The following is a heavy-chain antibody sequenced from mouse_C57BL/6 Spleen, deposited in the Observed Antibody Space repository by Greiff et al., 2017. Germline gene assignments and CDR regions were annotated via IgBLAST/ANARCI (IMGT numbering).Heavy chain of an antibody. CDR1: GYTFTSYW. Sequence: QVQLQQPGAELVKPGASVKMSCKASGYTFTSYWITWVKQRPGQGLEWIGDIYPGSGSTNYNEKFKSKATLTVGTSSSTAYMQLSSLTSEDSAVYYCARYDYDGPWFAYWGQGTLVTVSA. CDR3: ARYDYDGPWFAY. J-gene: IGHJ3*01. V-gene: IGHV1-55*01. D-gene: IGHD2-4*01. CDR2: IYPGSGST.